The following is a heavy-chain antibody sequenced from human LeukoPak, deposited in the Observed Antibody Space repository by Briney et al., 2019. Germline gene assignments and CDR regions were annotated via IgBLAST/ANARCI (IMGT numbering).Heavy chain of an antibody. J-gene: IGHJ2*01. Sequence: GGSLRLSCSASGFTFTNAWMSWVRLTPGKGLEWVGLIRSKTDGGTADYAAPVQGRFTISRDDLDNTVHLQLSSLKTEDTGVYYCATVYWYFDLWGPGTLLSVS. V-gene: IGHV3-15*01. CDR1: GFTFTNAW. CDR2: IRSKTDGGTA. CDR3: ATVYWYFDL.